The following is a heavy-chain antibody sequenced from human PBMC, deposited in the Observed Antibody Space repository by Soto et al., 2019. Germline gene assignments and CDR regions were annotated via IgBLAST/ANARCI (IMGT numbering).Heavy chain of an antibody. CDR3: ARDQTGITTAGGGRIDY. CDR1: GFTFSIYA. Sequence: QVQLVESGGGVVQPGRSLRLSCAASGFTFSIYAMHWVRQTPGTGLECVAIMSYDGSNKYYADSVKGRFTISRDNSQNTLYLQMNSLRAEDTAVYYCARDQTGITTAGGGRIDYCGQGTLVTVSS. D-gene: IGHD6-13*01. CDR2: MSYDGSNK. V-gene: IGHV3-30-3*01. J-gene: IGHJ4*02.